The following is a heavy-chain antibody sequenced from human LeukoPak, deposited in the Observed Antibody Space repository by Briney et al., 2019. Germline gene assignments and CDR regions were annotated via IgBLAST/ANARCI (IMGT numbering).Heavy chain of an antibody. V-gene: IGHV5-51*01. CDR1: GYSFTSYW. Sequence: GESLKISCKGSGYSFTSYWIGWVRQMPGKGLEWMGIIYPGDSDTRYSPSFQGQVTISADKSISTAYLQRSSLKASDTAMYYCARRFQRGDWDDAFDIWGQGTMVTVSS. CDR2: IYPGDSDT. D-gene: IGHD2-21*02. J-gene: IGHJ3*02. CDR3: ARRFQRGDWDDAFDI.